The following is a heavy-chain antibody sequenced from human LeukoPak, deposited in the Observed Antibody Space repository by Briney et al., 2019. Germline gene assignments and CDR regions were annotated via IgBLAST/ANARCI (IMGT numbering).Heavy chain of an antibody. CDR3: ARDEVPSTIFGVVISNCFDY. Sequence: PGGSLRLSCAASGFTFSNYGMHWVRQAPGKRPEGVAIILHDGSNKYYADSVKGRFTISRDNSKNTLYLQMNSLRAEDTAVYYCARDEVPSTIFGVVISNCFDYWGQGTLVTVSS. V-gene: IGHV3-30*03. CDR2: ILHDGSNK. CDR1: GFTFSNYG. D-gene: IGHD3-3*01. J-gene: IGHJ4*02.